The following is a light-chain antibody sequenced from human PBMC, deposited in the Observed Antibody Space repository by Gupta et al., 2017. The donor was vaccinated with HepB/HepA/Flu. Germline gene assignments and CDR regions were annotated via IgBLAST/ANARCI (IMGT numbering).Light chain of an antibody. CDR2: KVS. CDR3: MQGTHWPYT. Sequence: DVVVSESPLFLPVPLGPPAPISCRSSLSPSYIDGNTYLNWFQQRPGQSPRLLIYKVSRRDSGVPDRFSGSGSGTDFTLTINRVEAEDIAIYYCMQGTHWPYTFGQGTQLVIK. J-gene: IGKJ2*01. V-gene: IGKV2-30*01. CDR1: LSPSYIDGNTY.